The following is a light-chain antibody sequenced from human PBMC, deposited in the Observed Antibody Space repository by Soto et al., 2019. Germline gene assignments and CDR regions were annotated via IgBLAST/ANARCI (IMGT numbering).Light chain of an antibody. CDR1: QSLCYY. V-gene: IGKV3-11*01. Sequence: EIVLTQSPATLSLSPGERATLSCRASQSLCYYLAWFQQKHGQAPRLLIYDTSNMASGIPARFSGSGSGTDFTLTISSLDPEDFAVYYCQQRRDWPLPFGGGTKVEIK. J-gene: IGKJ4*01. CDR2: DTS. CDR3: QQRRDWPLP.